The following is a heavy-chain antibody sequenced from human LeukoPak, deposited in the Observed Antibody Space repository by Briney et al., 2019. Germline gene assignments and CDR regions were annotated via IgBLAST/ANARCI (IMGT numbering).Heavy chain of an antibody. CDR2: IKQDGSEK. D-gene: IGHD1-26*01. CDR3: ARRGGRGATPFDY. J-gene: IGHJ4*02. V-gene: IGHV3-7*01. CDR1: GFTFSSYW. Sequence: PGGSLRLSCAASGFTFSSYWMSWVRQAPGKGLKWVANIKQDGSEKYYVDSVKGRFTISRDNAKNSLYLQMNSLRAEDTAVYYCARRGGRGATPFDYWGQGTLVTVSS.